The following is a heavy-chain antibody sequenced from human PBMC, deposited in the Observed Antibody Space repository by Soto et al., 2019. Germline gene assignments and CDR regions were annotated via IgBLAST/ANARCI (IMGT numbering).Heavy chain of an antibody. CDR3: AKDRYSVMATILGSLDY. D-gene: IGHD5-12*01. CDR2: ISYDGSNK. CDR1: GLTFSSYG. J-gene: IGHJ4*02. Sequence: PGGSRILCCAASGLTFSSYGMHWVRPAPGKGLEWVAVISYDGSNKYYADSVKGRFTISRDNSKNTLYLQMNSLRAEDTAVYYCAKDRYSVMATILGSLDYWGQGTLVTVSS. V-gene: IGHV3-30*18.